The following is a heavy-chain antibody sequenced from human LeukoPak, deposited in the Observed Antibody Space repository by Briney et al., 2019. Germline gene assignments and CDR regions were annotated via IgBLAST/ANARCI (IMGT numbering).Heavy chain of an antibody. D-gene: IGHD3-22*01. CDR1: GFTFSDYY. CDR3: ARGYYYDSSGYYPSNYYGMDV. J-gene: IGHJ6*02. Sequence: LRLSCAASGFTFSDYYMSWIRQHPGKGLEWIGYIYYSGSTYCNPSLKSRVTISVDTSKNQFSLKLSSVTAADTAVYYCARGYYYDSSGYYPSNYYGMDVWGQGTTVTVSS. CDR2: IYYSGST. V-gene: IGHV4-31*02.